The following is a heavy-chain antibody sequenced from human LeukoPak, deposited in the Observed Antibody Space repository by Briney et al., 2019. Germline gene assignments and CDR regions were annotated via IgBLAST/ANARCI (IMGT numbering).Heavy chain of an antibody. V-gene: IGHV1-2*02. CDR1: GYTFTGYY. CDR3: ARDPPIGGADVFDI. D-gene: IGHD3-10*01. CDR2: INPNSGGT. J-gene: IGHJ3*02. Sequence: ASVKVSCKAAGYTFTGYYMHWVRQAPGQGLEWMGWINPNSGGTNYAQKFQGRVAMTRDTSISTAYMELSRLTSDDTAVYYCARDPPIGGADVFDIWGQGTMVTVSS.